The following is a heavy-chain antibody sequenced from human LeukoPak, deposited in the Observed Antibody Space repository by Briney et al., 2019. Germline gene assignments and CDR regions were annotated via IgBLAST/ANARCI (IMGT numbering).Heavy chain of an antibody. V-gene: IGHV4-34*01. D-gene: IGHD3-10*01. CDR2: INHSGST. J-gene: IGHJ4*02. CDR1: GGSFSGYY. Sequence: PSETRSLTCAVYGGSFSGYYWSWIRQPPGRGLEGIGEINHSGSTNYNPSLKSRVTISVDTSKNQFSLKLSSVTAADTAVYYCARAYGSGSYSFRLLHYFDYWGQGTLVTVSS. CDR3: ARAYGSGSYSFRLLHYFDY.